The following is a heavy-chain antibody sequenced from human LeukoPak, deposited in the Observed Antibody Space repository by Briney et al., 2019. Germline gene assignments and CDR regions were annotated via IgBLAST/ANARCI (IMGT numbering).Heavy chain of an antibody. CDR3: AVHGSGSYYNEMGSNWFDP. J-gene: IGHJ5*02. CDR2: INHSGST. CDR1: GGSFSGYY. V-gene: IGHV4-34*01. D-gene: IGHD3-10*01. Sequence: SETLSLTCDVYGGSFSGYYWSWIRQPPGKGLEWIGEINHSGSTNYNPSLKSRVTISVDTSKNQFSLKLSSVTAADTAVYYCAVHGSGSYYNEMGSNWFDPWGQGTLVTVSS.